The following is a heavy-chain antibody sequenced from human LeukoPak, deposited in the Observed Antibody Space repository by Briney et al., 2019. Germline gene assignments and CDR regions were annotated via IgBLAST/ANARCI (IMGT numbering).Heavy chain of an antibody. CDR3: ARDVVVTSSPDAFDS. CDR1: GDSVTSGGYF. Sequence: NPSQTLSLTRTVSGDSVTSGGYFWTWIRQHPGQGLEWIVYISNSGTTSYKPSLKSRVSISVDTSNNQFSLRLSSVTAADTAVYYCARDVVVTSSPDAFDSGGQGTMVTVSS. V-gene: IGHV4-31*03. J-gene: IGHJ3*02. D-gene: IGHD2-21*02. CDR2: ISNSGTT.